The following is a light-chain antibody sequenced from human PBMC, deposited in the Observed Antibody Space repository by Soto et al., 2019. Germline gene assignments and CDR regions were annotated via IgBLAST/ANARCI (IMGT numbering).Light chain of an antibody. CDR2: AAY. CDR1: QSVPNNY. J-gene: IGKJ1*01. Sequence: EIVLTQSPDTLSLSPGERATISCRASQSVPNNYLAWYLQKPGQAPKVLIYAAYNRATGIPDRFSGSGSGTDFTLTIRRLEPEDFAVFYCQQYGGGPWTFGKGTKVESK. V-gene: IGKV3-20*01. CDR3: QQYGGGPWT.